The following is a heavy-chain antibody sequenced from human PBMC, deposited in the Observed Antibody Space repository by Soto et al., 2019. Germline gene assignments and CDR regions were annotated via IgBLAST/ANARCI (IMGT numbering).Heavy chain of an antibody. J-gene: IGHJ4*02. CDR2: ISSSGSTI. CDR3: ARGRFSFIYSSGWYFTLDY. CDR1: GFTFSDYY. V-gene: IGHV3-11*01. Sequence: GGSLRLSCAASGFTFSDYYMSWIRQAPGKGLEWVSYISSSGSTIYYADSVKGRFTISRDNAKNSLYLQMNSLRAEDTAVYYCARGRFSFIYSSGWYFTLDYWGQGTLVTVSS. D-gene: IGHD6-19*01.